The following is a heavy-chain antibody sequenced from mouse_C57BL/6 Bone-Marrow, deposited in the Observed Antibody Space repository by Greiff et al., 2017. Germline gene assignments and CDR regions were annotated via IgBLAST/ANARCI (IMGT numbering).Heavy chain of an antibody. CDR1: GYTFTDYN. V-gene: IGHV1-22*01. CDR2: INPNNGGT. J-gene: IGHJ1*03. CDR3: ARERYYYGSCFYWYFDV. Sequence: EVKLMESGPELVKPGASVKMSCKASGYTFTDYNMHWVKQSHGKSLEWIGYINPNNGGTSYNQKFKGKATLTVNKSSSTAYMELRSLTSEDSAVYYCARERYYYGSCFYWYFDVWGTGTTVTVSS. D-gene: IGHD1-1*01.